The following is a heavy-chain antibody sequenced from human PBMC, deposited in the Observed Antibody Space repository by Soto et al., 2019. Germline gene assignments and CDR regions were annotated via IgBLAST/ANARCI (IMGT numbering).Heavy chain of an antibody. CDR2: LYDVFGS. CDR3: ASWHEREHAYDV. Sequence: DVQLVESGGGLIQPGETLRLSCAAFGLTVSGTKYVAWVRQAPGKGLEWVSALYDVFGSFYADSVKGRFTTSSDRSKSTVYLQMNDLRPDDTAVYYCASWHEREHAYDVWGQGTTVIVSS. V-gene: IGHV3-53*01. J-gene: IGHJ3*01. CDR1: GLTVSGTKY. D-gene: IGHD1-1*01.